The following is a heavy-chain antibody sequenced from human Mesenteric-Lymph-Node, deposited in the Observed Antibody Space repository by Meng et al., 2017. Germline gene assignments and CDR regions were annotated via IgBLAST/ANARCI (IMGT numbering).Heavy chain of an antibody. J-gene: IGHJ5*02. D-gene: IGHD3-10*01. CDR1: GFTFSSYA. V-gene: IGHV3-30*07. Sequence: GESLKISCAASGFTFSSYAMHWVRQAPGKGLEWVAVISYDGSNKYYADSVKGRFTISRDNSKNTLYLQMNSLRAEDTAVYYCAKHLWFGELGAKGKYNWFDPWGQGTLVTVSS. CDR2: ISYDGSNK. CDR3: AKHLWFGELGAKGKYNWFDP.